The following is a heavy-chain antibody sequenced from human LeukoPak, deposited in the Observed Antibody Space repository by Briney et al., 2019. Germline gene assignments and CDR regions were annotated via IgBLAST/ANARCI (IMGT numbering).Heavy chain of an antibody. D-gene: IGHD1-1*01. Sequence: PSETLSLTCAVYGWSFSGYYWSWIRQPPGKGLEWIGEINHSGSTYYNPSLKSRVTISVDTSKNHFSLKLSSVTAADTAVYYCARVDNWNLGYFDYWGQGTLVTVSS. CDR2: INHSGST. CDR3: ARVDNWNLGYFDY. CDR1: GWSFSGYY. V-gene: IGHV4-34*01. J-gene: IGHJ4*02.